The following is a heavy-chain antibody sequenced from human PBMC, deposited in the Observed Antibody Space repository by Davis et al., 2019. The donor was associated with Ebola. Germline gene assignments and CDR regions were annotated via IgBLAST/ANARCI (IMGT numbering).Heavy chain of an antibody. CDR1: GFTFSSYS. CDR2: ISSSSSYI. J-gene: IGHJ4*02. D-gene: IGHD5-12*01. CDR3: ARDRRYSGYEYYFDY. V-gene: IGHV3-21*01. Sequence: PGGSLRLSCAASGFTFSSYSMNWVRQAPGKGLEWVSSISSSSSYIYYADSVKGRFTISRDNAKNSLYLQMNSLRAEDTAVYYCARDRRYSGYEYYFDYWGQGTLVTVSS.